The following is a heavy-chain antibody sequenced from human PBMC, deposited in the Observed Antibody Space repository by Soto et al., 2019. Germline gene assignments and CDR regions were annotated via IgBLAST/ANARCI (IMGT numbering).Heavy chain of an antibody. Sequence: GGSLRLSCAASGFTFSSYWMHWVRQAPGKGLVWVSRINSDGSSTSYADSVKGRFTISRDNAKNTLYLQMNSLRAEDTAVYYCARDLTYYYDSSGSYGMDVWGQGTTVTVSS. CDR1: GFTFSSYW. V-gene: IGHV3-74*01. CDR2: INSDGSST. CDR3: ARDLTYYYDSSGSYGMDV. D-gene: IGHD3-22*01. J-gene: IGHJ6*02.